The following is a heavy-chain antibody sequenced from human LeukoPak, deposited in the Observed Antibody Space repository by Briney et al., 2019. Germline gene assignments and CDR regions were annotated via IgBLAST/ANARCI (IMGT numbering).Heavy chain of an antibody. CDR1: GFTFSSYA. D-gene: IGHD2-2*01. CDR2: ISGSGGST. Sequence: QTGGSLRLSCAASGFTFSSYAMSWVRQAPGKGLEWVSSISGSGGSTYYADSVKGRFTISRDNSKNTLYLQMNSLRAEDTAVYYCARLDCSSTSCYGFADVWGKGTTVTVSS. V-gene: IGHV3-23*01. CDR3: ARLDCSSTSCYGFADV. J-gene: IGHJ6*04.